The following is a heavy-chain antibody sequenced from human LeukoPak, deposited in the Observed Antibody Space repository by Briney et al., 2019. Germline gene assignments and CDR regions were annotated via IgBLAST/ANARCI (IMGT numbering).Heavy chain of an antibody. D-gene: IGHD3-22*01. CDR3: ARGQYYYDSSGPEYYFDC. CDR2: IYYTGST. CDR1: GGSVSSGRYY. V-gene: IGHV4-61*01. J-gene: IGHJ4*02. Sequence: SETLSLMCTVSGGSVSSGRYYWSWLRQPPGKGLEWIGYIYYTGSTHHNPSLKSRVTISVDTSKNQFSLKLSSVTAADTAVYYCARGQYYYDSSGPEYYFDCWGEGTLVTVSS.